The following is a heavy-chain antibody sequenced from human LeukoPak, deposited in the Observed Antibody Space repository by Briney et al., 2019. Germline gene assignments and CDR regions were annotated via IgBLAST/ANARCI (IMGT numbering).Heavy chain of an antibody. CDR3: AREEGSYPESLDY. CDR2: TNPNSGDT. CDR1: GYTFTGYY. Sequence: ASVKVSCKASGYTFTGYYIHWVRQAPGQGLEWMGWTNPNSGDTNYAQKFQGRVTMTRDTSISTAYMELNRLTSDDTAVYYCAREEGSYPESLDYWGQGTLVTVSS. D-gene: IGHD1-26*01. V-gene: IGHV1-2*02. J-gene: IGHJ4*02.